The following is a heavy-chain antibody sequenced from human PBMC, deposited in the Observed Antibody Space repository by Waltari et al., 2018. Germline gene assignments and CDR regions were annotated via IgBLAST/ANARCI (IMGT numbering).Heavy chain of an antibody. Sequence: QVQLVQSGAEVKKPGASVKVSCKASGYTFTGYYMHWVRQAPGQGLEWMGWINPISGGTNYEQKFQGRVTMTRDTSISTAYMELSRLRSDDTAVYYCAAGYCSSTSCYKLDYWGQGTLVTVSS. J-gene: IGHJ4*02. CDR2: INPISGGT. CDR1: GYTFTGYY. V-gene: IGHV1-2*02. CDR3: AAGYCSSTSCYKLDY. D-gene: IGHD2-2*02.